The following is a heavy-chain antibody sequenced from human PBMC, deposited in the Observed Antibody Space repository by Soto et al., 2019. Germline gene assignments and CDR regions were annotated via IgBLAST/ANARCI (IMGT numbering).Heavy chain of an antibody. D-gene: IGHD1-26*01. V-gene: IGHV1-2*02. CDR2: MNPNSGDT. CDR3: ARESGGATATLDYYYFYMDV. J-gene: IGHJ6*03. Sequence: QVQLVQSGAEVKKPGASVTVSCKASGYRFSDYYLHWVRQAPGQGTEWMGWMNPNSGDTKYAQKFKGRVTMTRDTSVRTAFMELNWLKSDDTAVDYCARESGGATATLDYYYFYMDVWGIGPTVTVSS. CDR1: GYRFSDYY.